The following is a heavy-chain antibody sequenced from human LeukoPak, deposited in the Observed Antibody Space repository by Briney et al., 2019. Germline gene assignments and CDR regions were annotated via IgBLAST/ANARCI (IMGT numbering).Heavy chain of an antibody. Sequence: GRSLRLSCAASGLTFDDYAMHWVRQAPGKGLEWVSGISWNSGSIGYADSVKGRFTISRDNAKNSLYPQMNSLRAEDTALYYCVKDAYYYDSSGYSPFDYWGQGTLVTVSS. CDR2: ISWNSGSI. CDR3: VKDAYYYDSSGYSPFDY. J-gene: IGHJ4*02. V-gene: IGHV3-9*01. CDR1: GLTFDDYA. D-gene: IGHD3-22*01.